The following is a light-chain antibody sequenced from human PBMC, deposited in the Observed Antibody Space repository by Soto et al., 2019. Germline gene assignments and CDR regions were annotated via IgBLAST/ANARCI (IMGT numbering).Light chain of an antibody. CDR1: QDIGHS. Sequence: DIQMTQSPSSLSASVGARVSITCRASQDIGHSLAWFQQKPGKAPKSLIYAAATFKSGVPSRFSGSGSGTHFTLTISSLQPEDFATYYCQQYNTDPRTFGQGTKVEIK. J-gene: IGKJ1*01. CDR2: AAA. V-gene: IGKV1-16*01. CDR3: QQYNTDPRT.